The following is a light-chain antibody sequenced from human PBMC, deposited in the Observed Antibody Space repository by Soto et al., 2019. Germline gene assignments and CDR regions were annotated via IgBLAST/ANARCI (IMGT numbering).Light chain of an antibody. CDR1: QSVASLY. Sequence: EIVLTQSPDTLSLSPGERATLSCRASQSVASLYLAWYQQKPGQAPRLLIYDASNRAAGIPARFSGSGSGTDFTLTISSLEPEDFAIYYCQQRQYWPPITFGQGTRLEIK. CDR3: QQRQYWPPIT. J-gene: IGKJ5*01. CDR2: DAS. V-gene: IGKV3-11*01.